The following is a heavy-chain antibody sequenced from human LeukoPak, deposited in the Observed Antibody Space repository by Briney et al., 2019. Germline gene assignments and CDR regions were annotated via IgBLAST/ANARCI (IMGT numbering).Heavy chain of an antibody. V-gene: IGHV3-23*01. D-gene: IGHD5-18*01. CDR2: ISGSGGST. Sequence: PGGSLRLSCAASGFTFSSYAMNWVRQAPGKGLEWVSDISGSGGSTYYADSVKGRFTISRDNSKNTLYLQMNSLRAEDTAVYYCAKDLGLSYGYYTSSSFDPWGQGTLVTVSS. CDR3: AKDLGLSYGYYTSSSFDP. CDR1: GFTFSSYA. J-gene: IGHJ5*02.